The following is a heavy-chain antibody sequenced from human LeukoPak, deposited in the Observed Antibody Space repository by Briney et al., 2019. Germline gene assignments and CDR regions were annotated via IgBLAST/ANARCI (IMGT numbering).Heavy chain of an antibody. D-gene: IGHD6-19*01. CDR1: GYTFTSYD. J-gene: IGHJ4*02. Sequence: ASVKVSCKASGYTFTSYDINWVRQATGQGLECMGWMNPNSGNTGYAQKFQGRVTMTTDTSTSTAYMELRSLRSDDTAVYYCARAKGAVAGDIDYWGQGTLVTVSS. V-gene: IGHV1-8*01. CDR2: MNPNSGNT. CDR3: ARAKGAVAGDIDY.